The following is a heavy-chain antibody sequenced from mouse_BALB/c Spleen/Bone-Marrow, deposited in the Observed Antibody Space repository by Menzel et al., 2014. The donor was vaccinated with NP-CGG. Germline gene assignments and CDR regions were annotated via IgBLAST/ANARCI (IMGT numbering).Heavy chain of an antibody. Sequence: VQLQQSGPELVKPGSSVRISCKASGYTFTSYYIHWVKQRPGQGLEWIGWIYPGNVNTNYNEKFKGKATLTSDKSSSTAYMELSSLTSEDSAVYYCARTYDYGSNLFAYWGQGTLVTVSA. D-gene: IGHD1-1*01. V-gene: IGHV1S56*01. CDR3: ARTYDYGSNLFAY. CDR1: GYTFTSYY. CDR2: IYPGNVNT. J-gene: IGHJ3*01.